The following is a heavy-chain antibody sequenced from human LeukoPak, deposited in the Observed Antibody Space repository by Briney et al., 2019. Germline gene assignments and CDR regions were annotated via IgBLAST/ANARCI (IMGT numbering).Heavy chain of an antibody. Sequence: ASVKVSCKASGYTFPSYDINWVRQATGQGLEWMGRMNPNSGNTGYAQKFQGRVTITRNTSISTAYMELSSLRSEDTAVYYCARGMYYDFWSGYLAYDYWGQGTLVTVSS. V-gene: IGHV1-8*03. CDR3: ARGMYYDFWSGYLAYDY. J-gene: IGHJ4*02. CDR1: GYTFPSYD. D-gene: IGHD3-3*01. CDR2: MNPNSGNT.